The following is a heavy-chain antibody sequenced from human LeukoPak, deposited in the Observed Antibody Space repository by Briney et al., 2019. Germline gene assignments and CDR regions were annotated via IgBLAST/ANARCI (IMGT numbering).Heavy chain of an antibody. CDR2: INHSGST. D-gene: IGHD3-16*02. Sequence: SETLSLTCAVYGGSFSGYYWSWIRQPPGEGLEWIGEINHSGSTNYNPSLKSRVTISVDTSKNQFSLRLSSVTAADTAVYYCSRPYVWGSYRYTNWFDPWGQGALVTVSS. CDR3: SRPYVWGSYRYTNWFDP. J-gene: IGHJ5*02. CDR1: GGSFSGYY. V-gene: IGHV4-34*01.